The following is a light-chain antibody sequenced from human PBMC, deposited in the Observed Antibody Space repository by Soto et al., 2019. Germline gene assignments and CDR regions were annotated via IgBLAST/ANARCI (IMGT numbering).Light chain of an antibody. CDR2: DAS. J-gene: IGKJ4*01. Sequence: EIVLTQSPATLSLSPGERATPSCRASQSVSTYLAWYQQKPGQAPRLLIYDASSTATGIPARFSGSGSGTDFTLTISSLEPEDFAVYYCQQRSNWPQLTFGGGTKVEIK. V-gene: IGKV3-11*01. CDR1: QSVSTY. CDR3: QQRSNWPQLT.